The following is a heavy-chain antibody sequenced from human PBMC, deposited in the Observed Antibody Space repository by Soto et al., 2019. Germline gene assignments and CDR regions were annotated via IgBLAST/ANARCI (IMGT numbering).Heavy chain of an antibody. CDR2: IYYRINT. CDR3: RRSGYGSHDIDL. D-gene: IGHD6-13*01. CDR1: HSSVPSNRSY. Sequence: TLCLTCTVSHSSVPSNRSYWTWIRQHPGKGREGIGYIYYRINTNYRPSLTSRVPMSIDTSQNPFSLRLNSVPAADPAVYLCRRSGYGSHDIDLWGQGTLVTVSP. J-gene: IGHJ4*01. V-gene: IGHV4-31*03.